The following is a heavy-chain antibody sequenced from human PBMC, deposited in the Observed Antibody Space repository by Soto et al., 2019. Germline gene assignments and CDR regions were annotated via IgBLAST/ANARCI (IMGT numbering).Heavy chain of an antibody. CDR1: GGTFSSYA. V-gene: IGHV1-69*06. Sequence: ASVKVSCKASGGTFSSYAISWVRQAPGQGLEWMGGIIPIFGTANYAQKFQGRVTITADKSTSTAYMELSSLRSEDTAVYYCARYYDNTANAFDIWGQGTMVTVSS. CDR2: IIPIFGTA. J-gene: IGHJ3*02. D-gene: IGHD3-22*01. CDR3: ARYYDNTANAFDI.